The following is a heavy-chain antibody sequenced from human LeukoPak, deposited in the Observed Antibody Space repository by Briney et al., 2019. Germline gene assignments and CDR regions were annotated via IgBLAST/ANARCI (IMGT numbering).Heavy chain of an antibody. D-gene: IGHD2-2*01. CDR1: GYTFTGYY. CDR3: ARDRSPDCSSTSCYWEGSGMDV. Sequence: ASVKVSCKASGYTFTGYYMHWVRQAPGQGLEWMGWINPNSGGTNYAQKFQGWVTMTRDTSISTAYMELSRLRSDDTAVYYCARDRSPDCSSTSCYWEGSGMDVWGQGTTVTVSS. CDR2: INPNSGGT. J-gene: IGHJ6*02. V-gene: IGHV1-2*04.